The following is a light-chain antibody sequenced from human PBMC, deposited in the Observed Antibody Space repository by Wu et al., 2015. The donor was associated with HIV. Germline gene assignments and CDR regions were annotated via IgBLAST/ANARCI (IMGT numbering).Light chain of an antibody. CDR2: GAS. Sequence: EIVMTQSPATLSVSPGERATLSCRASQSVSSNLAWYQQKPGQAPRLLIYGASTRATGIPARFSGSGSGTEFTLTISSMQSEDFALYYCQQYNSWPTFGQGDQGGNQT. CDR3: QQYNSWPT. CDR1: QSVSSN. V-gene: IGKV3-15*01. J-gene: IGKJ1*01.